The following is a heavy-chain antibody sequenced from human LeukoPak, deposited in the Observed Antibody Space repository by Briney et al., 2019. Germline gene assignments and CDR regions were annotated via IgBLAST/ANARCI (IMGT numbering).Heavy chain of an antibody. CDR1: GGSISSGGYY. D-gene: IGHD1-1*01. CDR3: ARGNDHQYYYYMDV. CDR2: IYHSGST. J-gene: IGHJ6*03. Sequence: PSETLSLTCTVSGGSISSGGYYWSWIRQPPGKGLEWIGYIYHSGSTYYNPSLKSRVTISVDRSKNQFSLKLSSVTAADTAVYYCARGNDHQYYYYMDVWGKGTTVTVSS. V-gene: IGHV4-30-2*01.